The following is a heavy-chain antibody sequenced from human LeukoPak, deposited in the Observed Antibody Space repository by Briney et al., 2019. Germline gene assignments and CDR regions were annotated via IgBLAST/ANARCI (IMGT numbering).Heavy chain of an antibody. J-gene: IGHJ6*02. D-gene: IGHD6-25*01. Sequence: GGSLRLSCVASGFPFSGYGMHWVRQAPGKGLEWLAVVPKEGSNEWYADSVKGRFTISRDNSKNTLYLQMNSLRAEDTAVYYCAKDIAAVRMDVWGQGTTVTVSS. CDR1: GFPFSGYG. V-gene: IGHV3-30*18. CDR2: VPKEGSNE. CDR3: AKDIAAVRMDV.